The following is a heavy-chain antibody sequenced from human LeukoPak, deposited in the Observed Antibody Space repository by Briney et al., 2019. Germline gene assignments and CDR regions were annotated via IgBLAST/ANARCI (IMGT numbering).Heavy chain of an antibody. CDR1: GFTFSDYY. V-gene: IGHV3-11*01. J-gene: IGHJ4*02. CDR2: ISTRGTTI. CDR3: ARSLYYFDY. Sequence: PGGFLRLSCAASGFTFSDYYMSWIRQAPGKGLECVSYISTRGTTIYYADSVKGRFTISRDNAKNSLSLQMNSLRAEDTAVYYCARSLYYFDYWGQGTLVTVSS.